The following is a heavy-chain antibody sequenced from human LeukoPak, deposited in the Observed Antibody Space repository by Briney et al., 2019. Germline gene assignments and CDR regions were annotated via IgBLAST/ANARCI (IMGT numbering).Heavy chain of an antibody. J-gene: IGHJ4*02. Sequence: SQTLSLTCTVSGGSISSGSYYWRWIRQPAGKGLEWIGRIYTSGSTNYNPSLKSRITISVDTSKNQFSLKLSSVTAADTAVYYCARAPTYYYDSSGYYPFDYWGQGTLVTVSS. CDR3: ARAPTYYYDSSGYYPFDY. D-gene: IGHD3-22*01. CDR2: IYTSGST. CDR1: GGSISSGSYY. V-gene: IGHV4-61*02.